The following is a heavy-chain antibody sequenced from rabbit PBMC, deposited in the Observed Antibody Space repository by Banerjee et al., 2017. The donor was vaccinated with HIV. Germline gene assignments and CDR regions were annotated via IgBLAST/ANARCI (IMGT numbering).Heavy chain of an antibody. D-gene: IGHD7-1*01. CDR3: ARHGDSTYGL. CDR1: GFSFSSSYY. CDR2: INTGSLGST. V-gene: IGHV1S40*01. Sequence: QSLEESGGDLVKPGASLTLTCTASGFSFSSSYYMCWVRQAPGKGLEWIACINTGSLGSTWYANWAKGRFTISKTSSTTVTLQMTSLTAADTATYFCARHGDSTYGLWGQGTLVTVS. J-gene: IGHJ4*01.